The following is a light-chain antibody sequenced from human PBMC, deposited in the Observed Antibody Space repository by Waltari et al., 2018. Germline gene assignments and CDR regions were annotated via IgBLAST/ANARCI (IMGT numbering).Light chain of an antibody. CDR2: QDT. V-gene: IGLV3-1*01. Sequence: SFDLTQPPSVSVSPGQTASLTCSGHKLGDNYACWYRQKPGQSPVLVIYQDTKRPSGIPERFSGSNSGNTATLTISGTQATDEADYYCQAWDSSAVVFGGGTKLTVL. J-gene: IGLJ3*02. CDR3: QAWDSSAVV. CDR1: KLGDNY.